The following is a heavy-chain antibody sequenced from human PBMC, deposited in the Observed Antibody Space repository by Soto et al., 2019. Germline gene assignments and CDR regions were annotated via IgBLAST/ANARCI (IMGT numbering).Heavy chain of an antibody. Sequence: QVQLVESGGGVVQPGRSLRLSCAASGFTFSSYAMHWVRQAPGKGLEWAAVISYDGSNKYYADSVKGRFTISRDNSKNTLYLQMNSLRAEDTAVYYCARAGGVVVISGAFDIWGQGTMVTVSS. V-gene: IGHV3-30-3*01. J-gene: IGHJ3*02. CDR1: GFTFSSYA. CDR2: ISYDGSNK. D-gene: IGHD3-22*01. CDR3: ARAGGVVVISGAFDI.